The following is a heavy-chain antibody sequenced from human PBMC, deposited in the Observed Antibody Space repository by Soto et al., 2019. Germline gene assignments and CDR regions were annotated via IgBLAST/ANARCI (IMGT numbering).Heavy chain of an antibody. Sequence: QVQLVESGGGVVQPGRSLRLSCAASGFTFSRHTMHWVRQAPGKGLEWVAAISDDGSNTYYADSVKGRFTISRDNSKNTLYLKMNSLSSEDTAVQHCAREVYYDFWSGFNPHPYYFDDWGQGTLVTVSS. V-gene: IGHV3-30-3*01. J-gene: IGHJ4*02. D-gene: IGHD3-3*01. CDR2: ISDDGSNT. CDR1: GFTFSRHT. CDR3: AREVYYDFWSGFNPHPYYFDD.